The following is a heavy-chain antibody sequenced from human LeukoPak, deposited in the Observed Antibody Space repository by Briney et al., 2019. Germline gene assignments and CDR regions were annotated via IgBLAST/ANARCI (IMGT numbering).Heavy chain of an antibody. Sequence: YPGRSLRLSCAASGFTFSSYWMHWVRQTPGKGLVWVSRINNDGSSTRNADAVKGRFTISRDNAKNTLYLQMNSLRPEDTAVYYCVRGDTYDYYYYYGMDVWGQGTTVTVSS. CDR3: VRGDTYDYYYYYGMDV. J-gene: IGHJ6*02. CDR1: GFTFSSYW. V-gene: IGHV3-74*01. CDR2: INNDGSST. D-gene: IGHD5-18*01.